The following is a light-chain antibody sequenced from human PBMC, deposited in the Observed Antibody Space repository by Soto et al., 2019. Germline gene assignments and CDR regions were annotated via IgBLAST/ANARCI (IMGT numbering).Light chain of an antibody. CDR2: AAS. CDR3: QQSYSTLYT. J-gene: IGKJ5*01. V-gene: IGKV1-8*01. Sequence: AIRMTQSPSSLSASGGDRVTIACRASQGISSYLAWYQQKPGKAPKLLIYAASTLQSGVPSTFSGSGSGTDFTLTISSLQPEDVATYFCQQSYSTLYTFGQGTRLEI. CDR1: QGISSY.